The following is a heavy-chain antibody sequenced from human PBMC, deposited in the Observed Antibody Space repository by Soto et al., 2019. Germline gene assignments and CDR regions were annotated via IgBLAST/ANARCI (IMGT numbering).Heavy chain of an antibody. J-gene: IGHJ4*02. D-gene: IGHD6-19*01. CDR1: GFTFSSYA. V-gene: IGHV3-23*01. CDR3: AKDVGIAVAGTHFDY. Sequence: GGSLRLSCAASGFTFSSYAMSWVRQAPGKGLEWVSAISGSGGSTYYADSVKGRFTISRDNSKNTLYLQMNSLRAEDTAVYYCAKDVGIAVAGTHFDYWGQGTLVTVSS. CDR2: ISGSGGST.